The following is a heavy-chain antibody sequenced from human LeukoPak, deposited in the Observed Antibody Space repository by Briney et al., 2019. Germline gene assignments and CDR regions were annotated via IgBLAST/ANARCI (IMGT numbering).Heavy chain of an antibody. CDR1: GGSFSGYY. D-gene: IGHD6-13*01. J-gene: IGHJ4*02. V-gene: IGHV4-34*01. Sequence: PSETLSLTCAVYGGSFSGYYWSWIRQPPGKGLEWLGEINHSGSTNYNPSLKSRVTISVDTSKNQFSLKLSTVTATDTAVYYCASPHDSVEDSWYSSSWYYFDYWGQGTLVTVSS. CDR3: ASPHDSVEDSWYSSSWYYFDY. CDR2: INHSGST.